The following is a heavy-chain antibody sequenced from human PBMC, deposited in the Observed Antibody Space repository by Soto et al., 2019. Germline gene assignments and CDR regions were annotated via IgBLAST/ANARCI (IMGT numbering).Heavy chain of an antibody. Sequence: GGSLRLSCAASGFTFSSYSMNWVRQAPGKGLEWVSYISSSSSTIYYADSVKGRFTISRDNAKNSLYLQMNSLRAEDTAVYYCARDPKHHFLGENYYYYYMDVWGKGTTVTVSS. CDR3: ARDPKHHFLGENYYYYYMDV. V-gene: IGHV3-48*01. CDR2: ISSSSSTI. J-gene: IGHJ6*03. D-gene: IGHD3-3*01. CDR1: GFTFSSYS.